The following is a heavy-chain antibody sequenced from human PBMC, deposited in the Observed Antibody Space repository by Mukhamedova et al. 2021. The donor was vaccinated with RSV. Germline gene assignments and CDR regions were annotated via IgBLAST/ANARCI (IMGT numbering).Heavy chain of an antibody. CDR2: ISSSSSYI. CDR3: AREGGMTTVTTGNFDL. J-gene: IGHJ2*01. Sequence: GKGLEWVSSISSSSSYIYYADSVKGRFTISRDNAKNSLYLQMNSLRAEDTAVYYCAREGGMTTVTTGNFDLWGRGTLVTVPS. V-gene: IGHV3-21*01. D-gene: IGHD4-17*01.